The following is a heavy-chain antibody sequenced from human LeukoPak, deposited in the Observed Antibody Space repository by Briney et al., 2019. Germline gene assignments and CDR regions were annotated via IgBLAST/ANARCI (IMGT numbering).Heavy chain of an antibody. D-gene: IGHD6-13*01. Sequence: SETLSLTCAVYGGSFSGYYWSWIRQPPGKGLEWIGEISHSGSTNYNPSLKSRVTISVDTSKNQFSLKLSSVTAADTAVYYCARDGIAAAGSWFDPWGQGTLVTVSS. V-gene: IGHV4-34*01. CDR3: ARDGIAAAGSWFDP. CDR2: ISHSGST. CDR1: GGSFSGYY. J-gene: IGHJ5*02.